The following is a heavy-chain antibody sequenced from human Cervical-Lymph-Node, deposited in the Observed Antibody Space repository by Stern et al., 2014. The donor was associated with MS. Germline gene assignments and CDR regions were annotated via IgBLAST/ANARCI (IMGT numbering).Heavy chain of an antibody. Sequence: QVQLQESGPGLVKPSETLSLTCTVSGGSISSYYWSWIRQPPGKGLEWIGHIYYSGSTNYNPSLKSRVTISVDTSKNQFSLKLSSVTAADTAVYYCARGRTPRTTVKGCYFDYWGQGTLVTVSS. CDR1: GGSISSYY. D-gene: IGHD4-17*01. CDR2: IYYSGST. CDR3: ARGRTPRTTVKGCYFDY. J-gene: IGHJ4*02. V-gene: IGHV4-59*01.